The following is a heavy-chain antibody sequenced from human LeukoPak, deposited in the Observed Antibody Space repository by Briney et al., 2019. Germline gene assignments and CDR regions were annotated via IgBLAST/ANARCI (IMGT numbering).Heavy chain of an antibody. J-gene: IGHJ4*02. CDR3: ARDPGYSYGYED. CDR2: INHSGST. CDR1: GGSFSGYY. D-gene: IGHD5-18*01. Sequence: SETLSLTCAVYGGSFSGYYWSWIRQPPGKGLEWIGEINHSGSTNYNPSLKSRVTISVDTSKNQFSLKLSSVTAADTAVYYCARDPGYSYGYEDWGQGTLVTVSS. V-gene: IGHV4-34*01.